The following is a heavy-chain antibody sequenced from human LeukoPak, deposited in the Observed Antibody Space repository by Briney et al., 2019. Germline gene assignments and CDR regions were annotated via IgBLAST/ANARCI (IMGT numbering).Heavy chain of an antibody. CDR2: ISSSNTYI. CDR3: ARQGGAYFDY. CDR1: GFTVSSNY. V-gene: IGHV3-21*06. J-gene: IGHJ4*02. Sequence: PGGSLRLSCAASGFTVSSNYMSWVRQAPGKGLEWVSSISSSNTYIYYADSVKGRFTISRDNAKNSLFLQMNDLRAQDTAVYYCARQGGAYFDYWGQGTLVTVSS.